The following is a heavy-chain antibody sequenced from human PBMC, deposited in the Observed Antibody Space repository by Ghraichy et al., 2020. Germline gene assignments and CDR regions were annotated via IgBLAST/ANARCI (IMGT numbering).Heavy chain of an antibody. J-gene: IGHJ5*02. CDR1: GFTFSNYA. D-gene: IGHD2-8*01. CDR2: ISFDGSNK. CDR3: VRASLLYCTNGVCYGGWFDP. Sequence: GESLNISCAASGFTFSNYAMHWVRQAPGKGLEWVAVISFDGSNKYYADSVKGRFTISRDNPKNMLYLQMNSLRVEDTAVYYCVRASLLYCTNGVCYGGWFDPWGQGSLVTVSS. V-gene: IGHV3-30*04.